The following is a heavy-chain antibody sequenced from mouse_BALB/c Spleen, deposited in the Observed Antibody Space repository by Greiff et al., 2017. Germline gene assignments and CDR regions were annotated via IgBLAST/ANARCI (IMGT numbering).Heavy chain of an antibody. CDR1: GYTFTDYE. Sequence: QVQLKESGAELVRPGASVTLSCKASGYTFTDYEMHWVKQTPVHGLEWIGAIDPETGGTAYNQKFKGKATLTADKSSSTAYMELRSLTSEDSAVYYCTRWKEITTSWFAYWGQGTLVTVSA. CDR2: IDPETGGT. V-gene: IGHV1-15*01. D-gene: IGHD2-4*01. CDR3: TRWKEITTSWFAY. J-gene: IGHJ3*01.